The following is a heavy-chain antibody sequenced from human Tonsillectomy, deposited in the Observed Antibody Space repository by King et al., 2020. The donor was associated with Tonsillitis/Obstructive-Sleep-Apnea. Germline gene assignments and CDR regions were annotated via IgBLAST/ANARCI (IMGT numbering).Heavy chain of an antibody. J-gene: IGHJ4*02. CDR3: ARSWLQYSSSSYYFDY. CDR2: IYFSGST. V-gene: IGHV4-59*08. CDR1: GDSISSSY. Sequence: QLQESGPGLVKPSETLSLTCTVSGDSISSSYWSWIRQPPGKGLEWIGYIYFSGSTSYNPSLQSRVTMSVDTSKNQFSLKLSSVTAADTAVYYCARSWLQYSSSSYYFDYWGQGSLVTVSS. D-gene: IGHD6-6*01.